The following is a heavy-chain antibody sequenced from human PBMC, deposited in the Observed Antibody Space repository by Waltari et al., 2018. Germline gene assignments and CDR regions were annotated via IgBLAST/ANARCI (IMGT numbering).Heavy chain of an antibody. J-gene: IGHJ3*02. Sequence: EVQLVESGGGLIQPGGSLRLSCAASGFTVSSNYMSWVRQAPGKGLEWVSVIYSGGSTYYADSVKGRFTISRDNSKNTLYLQMNSLRAEDTAVYYCAREQNDYGDYRAAFDIWGQGTMVTVSS. CDR1: GFTVSSNY. CDR2: IYSGGST. CDR3: AREQNDYGDYRAAFDI. D-gene: IGHD4-17*01. V-gene: IGHV3-53*01.